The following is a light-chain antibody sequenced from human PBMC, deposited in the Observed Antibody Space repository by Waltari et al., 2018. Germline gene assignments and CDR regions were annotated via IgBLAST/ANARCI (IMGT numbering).Light chain of an antibody. CDR3: ATWDDSLVV. CDR1: TSNIGSNT. J-gene: IGLJ2*01. CDR2: SNN. V-gene: IGLV1-44*01. Sequence: QSVLTQPPSASGTPGPRVTISCSGSTSNIGSNTINWYQQPPGTAPKLLIYSNNRRPSGFPDRFSGSKSGTSASLAISGLQSEDEADYYCATWDDSLVVFGGGTKL.